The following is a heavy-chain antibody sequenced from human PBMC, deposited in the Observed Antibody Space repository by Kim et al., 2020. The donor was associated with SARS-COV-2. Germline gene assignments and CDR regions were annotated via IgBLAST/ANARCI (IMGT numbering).Heavy chain of an antibody. D-gene: IGHD3-10*01. J-gene: IGHJ4*02. CDR2: T. V-gene: IGHV3-23*01. Sequence: THYADPVEGRFTISKDNSKNPVYLQMNSRRAEDTAVYYCVQDDPFTSFDHWGQGTPVTVSP. CDR3: VQDDPFTSFDH.